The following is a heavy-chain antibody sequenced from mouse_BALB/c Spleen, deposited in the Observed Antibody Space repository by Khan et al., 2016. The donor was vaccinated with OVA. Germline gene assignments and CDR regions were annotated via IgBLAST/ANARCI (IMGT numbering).Heavy chain of an antibody. V-gene: IGHV1-4*01. D-gene: IGHD2-14*01. CDR1: GYTFTTYT. CDR2: IIPTNDYA. Sequence: LEESGAELARPGASVKMSCKASGYTFTTYTIHWVKQGPGQGLEWIGYIIPTNDYANYNQKFKDRATLTADKSSSTAYMQLSSLTSEDSALYYCAREGAYYRSDGWFAYWGQGTLVTVSA. J-gene: IGHJ3*01. CDR3: AREGAYYRSDGWFAY.